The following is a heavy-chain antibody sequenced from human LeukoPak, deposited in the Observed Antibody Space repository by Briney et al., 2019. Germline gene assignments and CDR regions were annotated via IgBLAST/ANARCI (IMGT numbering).Heavy chain of an antibody. Sequence: ASVKVPCKASGYTFTSYDINWVRQATGQGLEWMGWMNPNSGNTGYAQKFRGRVTITRNTSISTAYMELSSLRSEDTAVYYCARDDFWSAGDAFDIWGQGTMVTVSS. J-gene: IGHJ3*02. CDR3: ARDDFWSAGDAFDI. V-gene: IGHV1-8*03. CDR1: GYTFTSYD. D-gene: IGHD3-3*01. CDR2: MNPNSGNT.